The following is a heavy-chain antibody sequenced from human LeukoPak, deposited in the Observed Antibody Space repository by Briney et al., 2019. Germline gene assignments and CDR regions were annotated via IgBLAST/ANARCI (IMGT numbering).Heavy chain of an antibody. CDR3: ARQVVVVTALYGMDV. Sequence: SETLSLTCTVSSGSVSSYYWGWIRQPPGKGLGWIAYMYYSGSTNYNPSLKSRVTISVDTSKNQFSLRLSSVTAADTAVYYCARQVVVVTALYGMDVWGQGTTVTVSS. CDR2: MYYSGST. V-gene: IGHV4-59*02. CDR1: SGSVSSYY. D-gene: IGHD2-21*02. J-gene: IGHJ6*02.